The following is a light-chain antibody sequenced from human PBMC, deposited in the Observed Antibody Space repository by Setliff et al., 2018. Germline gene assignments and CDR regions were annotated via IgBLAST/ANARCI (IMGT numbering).Light chain of an antibody. Sequence: QSALTQPRSVSGSPGQSVTISCTGTSSDVGGYNFVSWYQVYPGKAPKVMIYDVSKRPSGISSRFSGSKSGNTASLTISGLQAEDEADYYCSSHTTSSTWVFGGGTKGTVL. V-gene: IGLV2-14*03. CDR1: SSDVGGYNF. CDR2: DVS. J-gene: IGLJ3*02. CDR3: SSHTTSSTWV.